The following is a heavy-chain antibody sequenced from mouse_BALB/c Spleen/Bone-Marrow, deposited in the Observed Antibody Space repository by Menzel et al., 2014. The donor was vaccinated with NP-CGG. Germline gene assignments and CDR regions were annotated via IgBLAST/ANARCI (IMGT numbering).Heavy chain of an antibody. D-gene: IGHD4-1*01. CDR1: GFNIKDTY. Sequence: VQLQQSGAELVKPGASVKLSCTASGFNIKDTYMHWVKQRPEQGLEWIGRIDPANGNTKYGPKFQGKATTTADTSSNTAYLQLSSLTSEDTAVYYCARWEYYAMDYWGQGTSVTVSS. J-gene: IGHJ4*01. V-gene: IGHV14-3*02. CDR3: ARWEYYAMDY. CDR2: IDPANGNT.